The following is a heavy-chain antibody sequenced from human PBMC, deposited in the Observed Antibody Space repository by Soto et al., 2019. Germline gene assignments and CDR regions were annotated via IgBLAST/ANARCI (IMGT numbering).Heavy chain of an antibody. D-gene: IGHD6-13*01. CDR3: ARDITAAGTPCFDP. CDR1: GYTFTGYY. V-gene: IGHV1-2*04. J-gene: IGHJ5*02. CDR2: LNPNSGGT. Sequence: QVQLVQSGAEVKKPGASAKVSCKASGYTFTGYYMHWVRQAPGQRLEWMGWLNPNSGGTSYAQKCKGCVTMTRDSSISTSYMWLSGLRSDVTAVYYCARDITAAGTPCFDPGGQGTLLTVSS.